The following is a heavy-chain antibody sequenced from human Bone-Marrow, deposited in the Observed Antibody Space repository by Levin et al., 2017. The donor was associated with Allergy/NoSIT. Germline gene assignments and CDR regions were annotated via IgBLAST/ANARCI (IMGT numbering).Heavy chain of an antibody. Sequence: GDDWGRARQPPGKGLEWIGSVFHSGDSYYNPSLKSRVTISVDTSRNQFSLKMNSVTAADTAVYYCEREGGSGSHGSDYWGQGTLVTVSS. V-gene: IGHV4-38-2*02. CDR3: EREGGSGSHGSDY. D-gene: IGHD3-10*01. CDR1: GDD. CDR2: VFHSGDS. J-gene: IGHJ4*02.